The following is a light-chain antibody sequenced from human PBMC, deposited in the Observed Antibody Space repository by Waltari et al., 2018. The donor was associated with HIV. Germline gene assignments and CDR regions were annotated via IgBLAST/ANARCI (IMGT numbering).Light chain of an antibody. V-gene: IGLV2-8*01. J-gene: IGLJ1*01. CDR1: SSDLGAYNY. Sequence: QSALNQPPSASGSPGQSVTISCTGPSSDLGAYNYVSWYQQHPDKAPKLMIYDVSKRPSGVPDRFSGSKSGNTASLTVSGLQTEDEADYYCSSYAGSNNPYVFGTGTKVTVL. CDR3: SSYAGSNNPYV. CDR2: DVS.